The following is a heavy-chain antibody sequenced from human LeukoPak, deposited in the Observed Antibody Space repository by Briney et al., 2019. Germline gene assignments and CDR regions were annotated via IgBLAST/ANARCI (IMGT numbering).Heavy chain of an antibody. CDR2: ISYDGSNK. CDR3: ASSSWYSYYFDY. J-gene: IGHJ4*02. D-gene: IGHD6-13*01. V-gene: IGHV3-30*04. CDR1: GFTFSTYA. Sequence: PGRSLRLSCAASGFTFSTYAMHWVRQAPGKGLEWVAVISYDGSNKYYADSVKGRLTISRDNSKNTLYLQMNSLRAEDTAVYYCASSSWYSYYFDYRGQGTLVTVSS.